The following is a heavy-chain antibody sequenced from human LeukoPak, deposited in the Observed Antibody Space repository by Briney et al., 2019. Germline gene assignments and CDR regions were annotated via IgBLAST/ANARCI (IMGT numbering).Heavy chain of an antibody. CDR3: ARSMTGDYSDAFDI. D-gene: IGHD4-17*01. V-gene: IGHV1-8*03. CDR2: MNPNSGNT. J-gene: IGHJ3*02. CDR1: GYTFTSYD. Sequence: ASVKVSCTASGYTFTSYDINWVRQATGQGLEWMGWMNPNSGNTGYAQKFQGRVTITRNTSISTAYMELSSLRSEDTAVYYCARSMTGDYSDAFDIWGQGTMVTVSS.